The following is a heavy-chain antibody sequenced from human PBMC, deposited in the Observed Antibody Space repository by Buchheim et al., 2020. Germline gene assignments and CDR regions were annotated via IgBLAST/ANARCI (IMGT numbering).Heavy chain of an antibody. CDR2: IYTSGST. D-gene: IGHD6-19*01. CDR3: ARGLAVAGYYYYGIDV. CDR1: GGSISSYY. Sequence: QVQLQESGPGLVKPSETLSLTCTVSGGSISSYYWSWIRQPAGKGLEWIGRIYTSGSTNYNPSLKSRVTMLVDTSKNQFFLKLSAVTAADTAEYYCARGLAVAGYYYYGIDVWGQGTT. J-gene: IGHJ6*02. V-gene: IGHV4-4*07.